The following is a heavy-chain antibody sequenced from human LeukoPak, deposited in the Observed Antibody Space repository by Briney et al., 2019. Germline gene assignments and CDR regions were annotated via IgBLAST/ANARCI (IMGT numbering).Heavy chain of an antibody. J-gene: IGHJ5*02. CDR3: ARDMWQQFDWFDP. V-gene: IGHV1-2*02. CDR2: INPNTGDT. CDR1: GYAFTAYY. D-gene: IGHD6-13*01. Sequence: ASVKVSCKASGYAFTAYYMHWVRQAPGQGLEWMGWINPNTGDTNSAERFQGRVTMTRDSSISTAYLELSRLTSDDTAVYYCARDMWQQFDWFDPWGQGTLVTVSS.